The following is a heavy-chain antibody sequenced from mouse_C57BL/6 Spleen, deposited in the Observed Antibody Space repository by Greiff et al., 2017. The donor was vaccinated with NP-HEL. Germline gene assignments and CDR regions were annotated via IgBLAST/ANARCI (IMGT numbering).Heavy chain of an antibody. CDR2: IDPSDSYT. J-gene: IGHJ2*01. CDR3: ASGRWLLDY. CDR1: GYTFTSYW. V-gene: IGHV1-50*01. D-gene: IGHD2-3*01. Sequence: QVQLKQPGAELVKPGASVKLSCKASGYTFTSYWMQWVKQRPGQGLEWIGEIDPSDSYTNYNQKFKGKATLTVDTSSSTAYMQLSSLTSEDSAVYYCASGRWLLDYWGQGTTLTVSS.